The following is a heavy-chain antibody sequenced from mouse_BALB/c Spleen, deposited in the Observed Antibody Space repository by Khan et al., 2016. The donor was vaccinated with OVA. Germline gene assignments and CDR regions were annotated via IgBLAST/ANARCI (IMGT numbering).Heavy chain of an antibody. CDR3: TSGCDGSRGFDY. CDR2: IDPATGGT. CDR1: GYTFTDYE. Sequence: QVQLLQSGAELVRPGASLTLSCKASGYTFTDYEMYWVQQTPVHGLEWIGAIDPATGGTAYNQKFKGKATLTADKSSSTAYMELRSLTSEDTAMSIYTSGCDGSRGFDYWGQGTTLTVSS. V-gene: IGHV1-15*01. J-gene: IGHJ2*01. D-gene: IGHD1-1*01.